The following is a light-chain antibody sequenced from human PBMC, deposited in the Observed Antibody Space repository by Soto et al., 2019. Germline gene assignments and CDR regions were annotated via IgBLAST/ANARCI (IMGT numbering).Light chain of an antibody. CDR1: SSDVGAYNY. V-gene: IGLV2-14*01. Sequence: SVLTQPASVSGSPGQAITISCSGTSSDVGAYNYVSWYQQYPGKAPKLMIYDVSNRPSGVSNRFSGSKSGNTASLTISGLQAEDEADYYCCSYAGSSTYVFGLGTKVTVL. J-gene: IGLJ1*01. CDR3: CSYAGSSTYV. CDR2: DVS.